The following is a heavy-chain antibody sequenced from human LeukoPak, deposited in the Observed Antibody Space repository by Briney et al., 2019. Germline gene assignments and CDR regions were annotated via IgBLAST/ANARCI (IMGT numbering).Heavy chain of an antibody. V-gene: IGHV3-30*02. CDR2: IRYDGSNK. D-gene: IGHD3-10*01. CDR3: AKVRGAAGLMDV. Sequence: GGSLRLSCAASGFTFSSYGMHRVRQAPGKGLEWVAFIRYDGSNKYYADSVKGRFTISRDNSKNTLYLQMNSLRAEDTAVYYCAKVRGAAGLMDVWGKGTTVTVSS. CDR1: GFTFSSYG. J-gene: IGHJ6*03.